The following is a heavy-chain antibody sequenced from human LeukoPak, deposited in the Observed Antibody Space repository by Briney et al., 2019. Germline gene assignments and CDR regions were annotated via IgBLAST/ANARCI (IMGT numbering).Heavy chain of an antibody. D-gene: IGHD3-22*01. V-gene: IGHV3-23*01. CDR3: AKRAGVGSGSPLNNYFDY. CDR1: GFTFSTHA. J-gene: IGHJ4*02. CDR2: ISGSGDTT. Sequence: GGSLRLSCSASGFTFSTHAMSWVRRAPGKGLEWVSAISGSGDTTYFADSVKGRFTISRDNSKNTLYLQMNSLRGEDTAVYFCAKRAGVGSGSPLNNYFDYWGQGTLVTVSS.